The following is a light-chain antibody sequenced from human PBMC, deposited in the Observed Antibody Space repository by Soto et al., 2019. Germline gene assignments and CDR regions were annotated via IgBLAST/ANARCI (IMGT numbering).Light chain of an antibody. V-gene: IGKV3-11*01. CDR1: QSVSSY. CDR3: RQRSNWAGAT. J-gene: IGKJ5*01. Sequence: EIVMTQSPATLSVSPGERASLSCRASQSVSSYLAWYQQKPGQAPRLLIYDASNRATGIPARFSGSGSGTDLTLTISSLEPEDFAVYYCRQRSNWAGATFGQGTRLENK. CDR2: DAS.